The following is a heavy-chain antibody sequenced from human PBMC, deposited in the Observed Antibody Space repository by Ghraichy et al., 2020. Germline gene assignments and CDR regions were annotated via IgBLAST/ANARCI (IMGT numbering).Heavy chain of an antibody. Sequence: SETLSLTCAVYGGSFSGYYWSWIRQPPGKGLEWIGEINHSGSTNYNPSLKSRVTISVDTSKNQFSLKLSSMTASDTAVYYCARGMGPRITMVRGVISRNWFDPWGQGTLVTVSS. V-gene: IGHV4-34*01. J-gene: IGHJ5*02. CDR2: INHSGST. D-gene: IGHD3-10*01. CDR3: ARGMGPRITMVRGVISRNWFDP. CDR1: GGSFSGYY.